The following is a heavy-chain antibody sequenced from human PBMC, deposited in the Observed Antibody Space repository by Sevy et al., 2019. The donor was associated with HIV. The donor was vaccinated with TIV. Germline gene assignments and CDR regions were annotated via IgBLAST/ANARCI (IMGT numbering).Heavy chain of an antibody. Sequence: SVKVSCKASGYTFTSYAMNWVRQAPGQGLEWMGWINTNTGNPTYAQGFTGRFVFSLDTSVSTAYLQISSLKAEDTAVYYCARDSAPGVRGVIAFDIWGQGTMVTVSS. CDR1: GYTFTSYA. CDR2: INTNTGNP. V-gene: IGHV7-4-1*02. CDR3: ARDSAPGVRGVIAFDI. J-gene: IGHJ3*02. D-gene: IGHD3-10*01.